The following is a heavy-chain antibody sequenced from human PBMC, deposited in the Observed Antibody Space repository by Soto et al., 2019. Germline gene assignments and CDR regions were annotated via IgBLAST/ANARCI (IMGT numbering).Heavy chain of an antibody. D-gene: IGHD6-6*01. V-gene: IGHV3-23*01. CDR1: GFTFSSYA. CDR2: ISGSGGST. J-gene: IGHJ4*02. Sequence: GGSLRLSCAASGFTFSSYAMSWVRQAPGEGLEWVSAISGSGGSTYYADSVKGRFTISRDNSKNTLYLQMNSLRAEDTAVYYCAPIDSSSSSLDYWGQGTLVTVSS. CDR3: APIDSSSSSLDY.